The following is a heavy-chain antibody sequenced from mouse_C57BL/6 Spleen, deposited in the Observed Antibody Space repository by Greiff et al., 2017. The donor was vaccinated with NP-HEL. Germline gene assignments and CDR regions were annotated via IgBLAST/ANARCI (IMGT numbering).Heavy chain of an antibody. CDR3: ARGGYGSSHYAMDY. CDR2: IDPSDSET. V-gene: IGHV1-52*01. Sequence: QVQLQQSGAELVRPGSSVKLSCKASGYTFTSYWMHWVKQRPIQGLEWIGNIDPSDSETHYNQKFKDKATLTVDKSSSTAYMQLSSLTSEDSAVYYCARGGYGSSHYAMDYWGQGTSVTVSS. CDR1: GYTFTSYW. D-gene: IGHD1-1*01. J-gene: IGHJ4*01.